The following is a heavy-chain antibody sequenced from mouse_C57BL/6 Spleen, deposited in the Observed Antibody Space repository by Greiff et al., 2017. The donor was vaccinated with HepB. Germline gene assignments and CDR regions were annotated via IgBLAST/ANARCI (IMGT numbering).Heavy chain of an antibody. D-gene: IGHD2-4*01. J-gene: IGHJ3*01. V-gene: IGHV1-55*01. CDR3: ARLGLYYEDDEAY. CDR2: IYPGSGST. CDR1: GYTFTSYW. Sequence: QVQLQQPGAELVKPGASVKMSCKASGYTFTSYWITWVKQRPGQGLEWIGDIYPGSGSTNYNEKFKSKATLTVDTSSSTAYMQLSSLTSEDSAVYYCARLGLYYEDDEAYWGQGTLVTVSA.